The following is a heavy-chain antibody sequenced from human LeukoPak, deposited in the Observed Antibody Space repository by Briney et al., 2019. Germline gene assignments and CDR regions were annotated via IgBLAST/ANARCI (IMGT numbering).Heavy chain of an antibody. CDR3: ARGRGS. J-gene: IGHJ5*02. CDR1: GSTFDNHE. Sequence: GGSLRLSCAASGSTFDNHEMSWVRQAPGKGLEWVSFISPSGGTIYYADSVKGRFTISRDNAKNSLYLQMNSLRPEDTALYYCARGRGSWGQGTLVTVSS. CDR2: ISPSGGTI. V-gene: IGHV3-48*03.